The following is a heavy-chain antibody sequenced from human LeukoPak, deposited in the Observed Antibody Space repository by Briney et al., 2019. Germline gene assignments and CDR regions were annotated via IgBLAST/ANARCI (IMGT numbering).Heavy chain of an antibody. V-gene: IGHV3-74*01. CDR1: GFVFSSFW. J-gene: IGHJ4*02. D-gene: IGHD6-19*01. Sequence: GGSLRLSCAASGFVFSSFWMQWVRQAPGKGLVWVSRIHRDGSYTTYADSVKGRFTISRDNAKNTLYLQMNSLRADDTAVYFCATSPVAGLDWGQGTLVSVSS. CDR3: ATSPVAGLD. CDR2: IHRDGSYT.